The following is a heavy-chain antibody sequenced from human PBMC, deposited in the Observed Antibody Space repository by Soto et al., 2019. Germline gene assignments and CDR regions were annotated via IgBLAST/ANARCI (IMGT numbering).Heavy chain of an antibody. D-gene: IGHD3-10*01. CDR1: GVTFSSYA. CDR2: ISGSGGST. V-gene: IGHV3-23*01. Sequence: GGLLRLCCAAAGVTFSSYAMSWVRQAPGKGLEWVSAISGSGGSTYYADSVKGRFTISRDNSKNTLYLQMNSLRAEDTAVYYCAKVLLYGSGSYYNVYCYMDVRGKGTTVTVSS. J-gene: IGHJ6*03. CDR3: AKVLLYGSGSYYNVYCYMDV.